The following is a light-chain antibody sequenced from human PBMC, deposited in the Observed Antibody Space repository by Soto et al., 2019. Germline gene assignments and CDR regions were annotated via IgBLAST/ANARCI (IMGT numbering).Light chain of an antibody. CDR3: QQSSSTPRT. Sequence: DIQMTQSTSSLSASVGDRVTITCRASQSVSRYVNWYQQKPGKAPKFLIYAATSLQSGVPSRFSGSGSGTEFTLTISSLQPGDFATYYCQQSSSTPRTFGQGTKVEIK. CDR1: QSVSRY. J-gene: IGKJ1*01. CDR2: AAT. V-gene: IGKV1-39*01.